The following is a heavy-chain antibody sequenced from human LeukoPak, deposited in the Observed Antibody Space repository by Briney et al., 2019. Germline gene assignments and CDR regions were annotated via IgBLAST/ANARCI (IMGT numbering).Heavy chain of an antibody. CDR2: FDPEDGET. CDR1: GYTLTELS. V-gene: IGHV1-24*01. Sequence: ASVKVSCKVSGYTLTELSMHWVRQAPGKGLEWMGGFDPEDGETIYAQKFQGRVTMTEDTSTDTAYMELSSLRSEDTAVYYCATTSPHPHYDFWSGYYRFDYWGQGTLVTVSS. J-gene: IGHJ4*02. D-gene: IGHD3-3*01. CDR3: ATTSPHPHYDFWSGYYRFDY.